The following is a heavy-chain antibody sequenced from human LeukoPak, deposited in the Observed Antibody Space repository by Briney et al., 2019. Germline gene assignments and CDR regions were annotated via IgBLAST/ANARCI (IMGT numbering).Heavy chain of an antibody. V-gene: IGHV1-2*02. CDR1: GYTFTGYY. D-gene: IGHD2-2*01. CDR2: INPNSGGT. CDR3: ARADIVVVPAEYYYYYGMDV. Sequence: ASVKVSCRASGYTFTGYYMHWVRQAPGQGLEWMGWINPNSGGTNYAQKFQGRVTMTRDTSISTAYMELSRLRSDDTAVYYCARADIVVVPAEYYYYYGMDVWGQGTTVTVSS. J-gene: IGHJ6*02.